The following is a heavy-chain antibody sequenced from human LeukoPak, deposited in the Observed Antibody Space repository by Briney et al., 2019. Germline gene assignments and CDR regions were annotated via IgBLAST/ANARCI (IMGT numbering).Heavy chain of an antibody. CDR2: ISFDGSKK. Sequence: PGRSLRLSCTASGFTFSHYGMHWVRQAPGKGPEWVAVISFDGSKKYYADSMKGRFTISRDNAKNSLYLQMNSLRAEDTAVYYCADSSAHSYWALDYWGQGTLVTVSS. D-gene: IGHD3-22*01. CDR3: ADSSAHSYWALDY. J-gene: IGHJ4*02. CDR1: GFTFSHYG. V-gene: IGHV3-30*03.